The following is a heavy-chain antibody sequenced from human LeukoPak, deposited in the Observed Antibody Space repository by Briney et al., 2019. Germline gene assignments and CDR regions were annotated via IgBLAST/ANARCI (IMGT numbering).Heavy chain of an antibody. V-gene: IGHV4-34*01. Sequence: SETLSLTCAVYGGSFSGYYWSWIRQPPGKGLEWIGEINHSGSTNYNPSLKSRVTISVDTSKNQFSLKLSSVTAADTAVYYCARVAVGTTADYWGQGTLVTVSS. D-gene: IGHD1-26*01. CDR2: INHSGST. CDR1: GGSFSGYY. J-gene: IGHJ4*02. CDR3: ARVAVGTTADY.